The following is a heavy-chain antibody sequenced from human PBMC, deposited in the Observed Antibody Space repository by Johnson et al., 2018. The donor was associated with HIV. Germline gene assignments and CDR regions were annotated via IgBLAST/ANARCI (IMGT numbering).Heavy chain of an antibody. Sequence: QVQLVESGGGVVQPGRSLRLSCAASGFTFSSYAMHWVRQAPGKGLEWVAVISYDGSNKYYADSVKGRFTISRDNSKNTLYLQMNSLRAEDTAVYYCAKGGSCYWTDAFDIWGQGTMVTVSS. CDR2: ISYDGSNK. CDR3: AKGGSCYWTDAFDI. CDR1: GFTFSSYA. J-gene: IGHJ3*02. V-gene: IGHV3-30-3*01. D-gene: IGHD2-15*01.